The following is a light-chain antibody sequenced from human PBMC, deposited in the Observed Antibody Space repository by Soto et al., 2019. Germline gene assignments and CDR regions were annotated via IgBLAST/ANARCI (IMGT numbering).Light chain of an antibody. CDR1: SSNIGNND. CDR2: DNN. Sequence: QSVLTQPPSVSAAPGQKVTMSCSGSSSNIGNNDVSWYQQLPGTGPKLLIYDNNKRPSGIPDRFSGSKSGTSATLGITGLQTGDEADYYCGTWDSSLSAVVFGGGTKLTVL. J-gene: IGLJ2*01. CDR3: GTWDSSLSAVV. V-gene: IGLV1-51*01.